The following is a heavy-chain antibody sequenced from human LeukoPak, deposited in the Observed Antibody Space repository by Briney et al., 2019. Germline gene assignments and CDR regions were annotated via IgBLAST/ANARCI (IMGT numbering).Heavy chain of an antibody. V-gene: IGHV4-4*07. D-gene: IGHD1-1*01. J-gene: IGHJ5*02. CDR1: GGSITGYY. CDR3: ARGMIHYNGWFDH. CDR2: VYPSGST. Sequence: SETLSLTCTVSGGSITGYYWSWIRQPAGKGLEWIGRVYPSGSTNYNPSLKSRVTMSVDTSKNQFSLKLSSVTAADTAVYYCARGMIHYNGWFDHWGQGTLVTVSS.